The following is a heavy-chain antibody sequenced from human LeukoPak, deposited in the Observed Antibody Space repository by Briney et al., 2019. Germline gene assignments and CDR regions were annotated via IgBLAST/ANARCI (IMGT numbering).Heavy chain of an antibody. CDR3: AKDWGREFASGSSYLDD. D-gene: IGHD3-10*01. CDR2: ISFDGTYR. CDR1: GFTFRTYG. V-gene: IGHV3-30*18. Sequence: GGSLRFSCAASGFTFRTYGMHWVRQAPGKGLEWVAVISFDGTYRYYADSVKGRFTISRDNSENTLHLQMNSLRTEDTALYYCAKDWGREFASGSSYLDDWGLGTPVTVSS. J-gene: IGHJ4*02.